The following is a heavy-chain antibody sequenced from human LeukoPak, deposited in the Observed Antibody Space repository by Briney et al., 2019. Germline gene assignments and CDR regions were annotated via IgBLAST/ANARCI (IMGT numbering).Heavy chain of an antibody. Sequence: SETLSLTCTVSDGSISSYYWSWIRQPPGKGLEWIGEINHSGSTNYNPSLKSRVTISVDTSKNQFSLKLSSVTAADTAVYYCTKRRRGSSGWYGGDYFDYWGQGTLVTVSS. CDR1: DGSISSYY. J-gene: IGHJ4*02. D-gene: IGHD6-19*01. V-gene: IGHV4-34*01. CDR2: INHSGST. CDR3: TKRRRGSSGWYGGDYFDY.